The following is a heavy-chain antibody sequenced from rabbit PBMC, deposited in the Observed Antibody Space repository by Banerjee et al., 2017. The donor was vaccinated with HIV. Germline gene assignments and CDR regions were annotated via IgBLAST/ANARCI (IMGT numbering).Heavy chain of an antibody. CDR1: GFPPGSYW. J-gene: IGHJ4*01. D-gene: IGHD4-1*01. Sequence: QEQLEESGGDLAKPGPSLTLPGPAFGFPPGSYWMCWSRQAPGKGPEWIACINTSSGNTVYATWAKGRFTISKTSWTTVTLQMTSLTAADTASYFCARDLAGVIGWNFNLWGPGTLVTVS. CDR3: ARDLAGVIGWNFNL. V-gene: IGHV1S45*01. CDR2: INTSSGNT.